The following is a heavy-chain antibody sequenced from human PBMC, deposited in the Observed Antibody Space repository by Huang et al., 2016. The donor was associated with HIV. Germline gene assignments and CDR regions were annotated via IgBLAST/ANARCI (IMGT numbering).Heavy chain of an antibody. J-gene: IGHJ4*02. D-gene: IGHD3-10*01. CDR1: GFTFIDYA. V-gene: IGHV3-30*02. Sequence: QVHLVESGGGEVQPGGSLSLSCAASGFTFIDYAMPWVRQAAGNGMGGCAVIRLDGTCQYYSEAGKGRFTIARDTANNMVYLHMSSLRSDDTAVYYGVKAGGEALWFGELSAYLDYWGQGTPVTVSS. CDR2: IRLDGTCQ. CDR3: VKAGGEALWFGELSAYLDY.